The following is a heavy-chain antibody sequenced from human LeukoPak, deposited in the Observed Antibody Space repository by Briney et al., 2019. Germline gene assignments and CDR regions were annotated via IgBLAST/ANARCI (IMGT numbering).Heavy chain of an antibody. V-gene: IGHV3-21*01. CDR2: ISSSSGYI. CDR1: GFTFSGHS. J-gene: IGHJ4*02. D-gene: IGHD4-23*01. Sequence: GGSLRLSCSASGFTFSGHSMNWVRQTPGKGLEWVSTISSSSGYIYYAESVKGRFPISRDNAKTSLNLQLNTLRAEHTAFYRDSRGESGNYGSFDFGGQGTLVTVSS. CDR3: SRGESGNYGSFDF.